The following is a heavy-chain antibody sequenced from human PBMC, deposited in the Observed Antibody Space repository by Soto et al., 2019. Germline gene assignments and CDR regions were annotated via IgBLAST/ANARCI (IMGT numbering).Heavy chain of an antibody. Sequence: QVQLQESGPGLVKPSQTLSLPCTVSGGSIRGGSFHWTWIRQYPGTALEWIGYTSHTGHTFYNPSLDSRLSVSVETSKNQFSVNLHSVTAADTAVYYCARDQRIWGVGAFPHNGMDVWGRGTTVIVSS. CDR1: GGSIRGGSFH. CDR3: ARDQRIWGVGAFPHNGMDV. J-gene: IGHJ6*02. V-gene: IGHV4-31*03. CDR2: TSHTGHT. D-gene: IGHD3-10*01.